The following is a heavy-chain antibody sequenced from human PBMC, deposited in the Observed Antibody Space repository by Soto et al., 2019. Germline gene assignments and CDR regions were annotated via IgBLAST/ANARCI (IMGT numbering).Heavy chain of an antibody. V-gene: IGHV2-5*02. CDR3: AHLRFRGLFAC. Sequence: QITLKESGPTLVKPTQTLTLTCTFSGFSLSTSGVGVGWIRQPPGKALEWLALIYWDDDKRYSPSLKSSLTIPKDPSKNQVVLTMTNRDPVDTATYYCAHLRFRGLFACWGQGTLVPVSS. CDR1: GFSLSTSGVG. J-gene: IGHJ4*02. CDR2: IYWDDDK. D-gene: IGHD3-16*01.